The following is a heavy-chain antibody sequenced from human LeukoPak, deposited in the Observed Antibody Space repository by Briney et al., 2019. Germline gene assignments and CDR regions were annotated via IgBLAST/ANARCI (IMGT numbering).Heavy chain of an antibody. V-gene: IGHV4-59*01. Sequence: SETLSLTCTDSGGSISSYYWSWIRQPPGKGLEWIGYIYYSGSTNYNPSLKSRVTISVDTSKNQFSLKLSSVTAADTAVYYCASFHGSGPDYWGQGTLVTVSS. CDR3: ASFHGSGPDY. CDR2: IYYSGST. CDR1: GGSISSYY. D-gene: IGHD3-10*01. J-gene: IGHJ4*02.